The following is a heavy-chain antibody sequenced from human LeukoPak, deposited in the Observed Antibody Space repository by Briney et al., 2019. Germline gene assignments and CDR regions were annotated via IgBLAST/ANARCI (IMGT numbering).Heavy chain of an antibody. CDR3: ARQVGSGWYYFDY. J-gene: IGHJ4*02. CDR2: IYHSGST. CDR1: GYSISSGYY. Sequence: PSETLSLTCAVSGYSISSGYYWGWIRQPPGKGLEWIGSIYHSGSTYYNPSLKSRVTISVDTSKNQFSLKLSSVTAADTAVYYCARQVGSGWYYFDYWGQGTLVTVSS. V-gene: IGHV4-38-2*01. D-gene: IGHD6-19*01.